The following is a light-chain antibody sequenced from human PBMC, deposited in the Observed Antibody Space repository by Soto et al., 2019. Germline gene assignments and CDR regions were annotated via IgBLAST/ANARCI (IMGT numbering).Light chain of an antibody. CDR1: QSVSSY. CDR3: QQRSNWLRSIT. V-gene: IGKV3-11*01. J-gene: IGKJ5*01. Sequence: EIVLTQSPATLSLSPGERATLSCRASQSVSSYLAWYQQKPGQAPRLLIYDASNRATGIPARFSGSGSGTDFTLTISSLEPEDFAVYYCQQRSNWLRSITFGQGTRLEI. CDR2: DAS.